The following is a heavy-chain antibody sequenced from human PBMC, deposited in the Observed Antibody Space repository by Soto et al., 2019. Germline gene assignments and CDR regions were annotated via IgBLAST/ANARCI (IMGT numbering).Heavy chain of an antibody. CDR1: GGSISSSSYY. CDR2: IYYSGST. Sequence: QLQLQESGPGLVKPSEPLSLTGTVSGGSISSSSYYWGWIRQPPGKGLEWIGSIYYSGSTYYNPSLKSRVTISVDTSKNQFSLKLSSVTAADTAVYYCARHSDTAMVTVHYWGQGTLVTVSS. CDR3: ARHSDTAMVTVHY. J-gene: IGHJ4*02. D-gene: IGHD5-18*01. V-gene: IGHV4-39*01.